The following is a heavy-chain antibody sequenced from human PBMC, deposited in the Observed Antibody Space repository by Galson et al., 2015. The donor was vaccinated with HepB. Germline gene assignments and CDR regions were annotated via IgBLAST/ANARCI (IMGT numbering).Heavy chain of an antibody. Sequence: SVKVSCKASGYTFTSYYMHWVRQAPGQGLEWMGIINPSGGSTSYAQKFQGRVTMTRDTSTSTVYMELSSLRSEDTAVYYCARQKNDYGSGSYFAYFDYWGQGTLVTVSS. CDR3: ARQKNDYGSGSYFAYFDY. D-gene: IGHD3-10*01. V-gene: IGHV1-46*01. CDR2: INPSGGST. J-gene: IGHJ4*02. CDR1: GYTFTSYY.